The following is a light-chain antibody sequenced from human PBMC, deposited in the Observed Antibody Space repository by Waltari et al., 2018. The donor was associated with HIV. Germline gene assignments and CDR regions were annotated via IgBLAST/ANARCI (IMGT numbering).Light chain of an antibody. Sequence: QSLLTQPPSVSGAPGHNVTISCTGTSSNLGSGFDVHWYQFLPGIAPKLLIYGDSSRPSGVPDRVSGSKTDTTASLAITGLQAEDDGEYVCQSFDTSLRGLRVFGGGTQLTVL. CDR2: GDS. CDR3: QSFDTSLRGLRV. V-gene: IGLV1-40*01. CDR1: SSNLGSGFD. J-gene: IGLJ3*02.